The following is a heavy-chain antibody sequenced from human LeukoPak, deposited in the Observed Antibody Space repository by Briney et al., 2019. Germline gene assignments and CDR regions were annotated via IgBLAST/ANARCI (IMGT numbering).Heavy chain of an antibody. J-gene: IGHJ6*03. CDR3: ARVVGLTGYSSSWYSGYYYYMDV. CDR2: IIPIFGTT. V-gene: IGHV1-69*06. D-gene: IGHD6-13*01. Sequence: SVKVSCKPSGYTFTDFCIHWVRQAPGQGLEWMGGIIPIFGTTNYAQKFQDRVTITADKSTSTAYMELSSLRSEDTAVYYCARVVGLTGYSSSWYSGYYYYMDVWGKGTTVTVSS. CDR1: GYTFTDFC.